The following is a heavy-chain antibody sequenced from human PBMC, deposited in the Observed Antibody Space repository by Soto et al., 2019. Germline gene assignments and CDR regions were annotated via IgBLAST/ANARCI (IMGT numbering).Heavy chain of an antibody. V-gene: IGHV3-30-3*01. CDR1: GFTFSSYA. CDR2: ISYDGSNK. D-gene: IGHD6-6*01. CDR3: ARDDGSSAARRDYFDY. J-gene: IGHJ4*02. Sequence: QVQLVESGGGVVQPGRSLRLSCAASGFTFSSYAMHWVRQAPGKGLEWVAVISYDGSNKYYADSVKGRFTISRDNSKNTLYLQMNSLRAEDTAVYYCARDDGSSAARRDYFDYWGQGTLVTVSS.